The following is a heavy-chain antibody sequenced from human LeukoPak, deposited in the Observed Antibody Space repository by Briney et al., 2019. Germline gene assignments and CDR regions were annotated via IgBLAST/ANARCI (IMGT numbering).Heavy chain of an antibody. J-gene: IGHJ3*02. CDR1: GGSISSNNW. CDR3: ARDERYCSSTSCMRDAFDI. CDR2: IYHDGST. D-gene: IGHD2-2*01. Sequence: SETLSLTCAVSGGSISSNNWWIWVRQSPEKGLEWIGEIYHDGSTNYNPSLKSRVTMSVDTSKNQFSLKLSSVTAADTAVYYCARDERYCSSTSCMRDAFDIWGQGTMVTVSS. V-gene: IGHV4-4*02.